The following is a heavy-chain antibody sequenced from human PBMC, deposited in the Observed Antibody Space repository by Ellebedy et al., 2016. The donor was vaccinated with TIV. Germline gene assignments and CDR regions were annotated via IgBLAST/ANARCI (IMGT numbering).Heavy chain of an antibody. Sequence: PGGSLRLSCAASGFTFSSYGMTWVRQAPGKGLEWVSDISGSGDTTYYADSVKGRFTFSRDNSKNTVYLQMNSLRAEDTAVYYCAKTGGYICGLPDFWGQGTLVTVSS. D-gene: IGHD5-18*01. CDR2: ISGSGDTT. V-gene: IGHV3-23*01. CDR3: AKTGGYICGLPDF. J-gene: IGHJ4*02. CDR1: GFTFSSYG.